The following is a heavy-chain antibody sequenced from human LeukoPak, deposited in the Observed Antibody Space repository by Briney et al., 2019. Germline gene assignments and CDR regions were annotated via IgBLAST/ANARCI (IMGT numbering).Heavy chain of an antibody. Sequence: SETLSLTCSVSGGTIHSYYWSWIRQPPGKALEFIGYIYTGGSTNHNPSLKRRVAISVDTSKNQFSLRLNSVTAADTAVYYCARRSNYFDYWGQGTLVTVSS. CDR1: GGTIHSYY. D-gene: IGHD4-11*01. V-gene: IGHV4-4*09. CDR3: ARRSNYFDY. J-gene: IGHJ4*02. CDR2: IYTGGST.